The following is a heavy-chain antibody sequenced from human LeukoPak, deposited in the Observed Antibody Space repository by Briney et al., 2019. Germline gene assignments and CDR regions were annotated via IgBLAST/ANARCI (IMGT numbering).Heavy chain of an antibody. Sequence: GGSLRLSCAASGFTFSIYWMSWVRQAPGKGLQWVANIKQDGSAKYYVDSVKGRFTISRDNAKTSLYLQMNSLRAEDTAVYYCARDTSSWCEGGTFDIWGQGTMVTVSS. CDR2: IKQDGSAK. J-gene: IGHJ3*02. CDR1: GFTFSIYW. V-gene: IGHV3-7*01. D-gene: IGHD6-13*01. CDR3: ARDTSSWCEGGTFDI.